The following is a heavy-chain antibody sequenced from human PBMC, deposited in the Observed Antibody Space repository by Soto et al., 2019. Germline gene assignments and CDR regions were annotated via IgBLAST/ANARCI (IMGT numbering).Heavy chain of an antibody. CDR1: GGTIRSPDW. Sequence: QVQLQESGPGLVEPSGTLSLTCGVSGGTIRSPDWWTWVRQPPGKGLEWIGEIFQSGSTNYTPSLESRVTISVDKSKNQFSLRLTSVTAADTAMYYCARGEYDSSGLYSWAPLGFDVWGQGTTVTVSS. D-gene: IGHD3-22*01. J-gene: IGHJ6*02. CDR3: ARGEYDSSGLYSWAPLGFDV. CDR2: IFQSGST. V-gene: IGHV4-4*02.